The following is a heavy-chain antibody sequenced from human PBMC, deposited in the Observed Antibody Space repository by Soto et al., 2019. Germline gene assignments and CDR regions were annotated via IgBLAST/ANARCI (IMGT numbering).Heavy chain of an antibody. J-gene: IGHJ4*02. V-gene: IGHV3-23*01. CDR1: GFTFSTYA. CDR2: ISSSGGTT. CDR3: AKESVNLGVVTSFDY. D-gene: IGHD5-18*01. Sequence: EVHLLESGGGLVQPGGSLRLSCVASGFTFSTYAMSWVRQAPGKGLEWVSAISSSGGTTFYTDSVRGRFTISRDNSKNTLFLQMNSLRAEDTAVYYCAKESVNLGVVTSFDYWGQGTLVTVSS.